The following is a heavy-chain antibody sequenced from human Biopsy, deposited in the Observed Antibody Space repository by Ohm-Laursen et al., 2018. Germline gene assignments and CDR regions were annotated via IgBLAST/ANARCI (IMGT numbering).Heavy chain of an antibody. CDR1: GFTFNAYW. J-gene: IGHJ6*02. Sequence: GSLRLSCTASGFTFNAYWMYWVRQVPGKGLVWVSQIKSVGSWTNYADSVKGRFTISRDNAKNTLYLQMNSLRAEDTAVYYCVSFLKDLNMAVWGQGTTVTVSS. V-gene: IGHV3-74*01. D-gene: IGHD2-15*01. CDR2: IKSVGSWT. CDR3: VSFLKDLNMAV.